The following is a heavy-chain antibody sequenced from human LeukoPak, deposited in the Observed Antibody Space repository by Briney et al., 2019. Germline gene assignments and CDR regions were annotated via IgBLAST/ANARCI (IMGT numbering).Heavy chain of an antibody. CDR3: ARGDVVVPAALFDY. J-gene: IGHJ4*02. Sequence: PGGSLRLSCAASGFTFSDYYMSWIRQAPGKGLEWVSYISSGGSTIYYADSVKGRFTISRDNAKNSLYLQMNSLRAEDTAVYYCARGDVVVPAALFDYWGQGTLVTVSS. CDR2: ISSGGSTI. D-gene: IGHD2-2*01. V-gene: IGHV3-11*01. CDR1: GFTFSDYY.